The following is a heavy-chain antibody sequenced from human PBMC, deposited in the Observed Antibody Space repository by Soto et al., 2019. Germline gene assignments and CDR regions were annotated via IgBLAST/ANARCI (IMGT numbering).Heavy chain of an antibody. Sequence: ESGGGVVQPGRSLRLSCAASGFTFSSYGMHWVRQAPGKGLEWVAVISYDGSNKYYADSVKGRFTISRDNSKNTLYLQMNSLRAEDTAVYYCAKEGDGYFDYWGQGTLVTVSS. V-gene: IGHV3-30*18. CDR1: GFTFSSYG. J-gene: IGHJ4*02. CDR3: AKEGDGYFDY. CDR2: ISYDGSNK.